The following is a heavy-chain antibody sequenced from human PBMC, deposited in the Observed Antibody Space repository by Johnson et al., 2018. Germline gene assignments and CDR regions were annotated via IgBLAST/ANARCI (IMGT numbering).Heavy chain of an antibody. CDR3: AREGTVGGRPPL. J-gene: IGHJ3*01. CDR2: IYYSGST. D-gene: IGHD4-23*01. Sequence: QVQLQESGPGLVKPSETXSLTCTVSGGSISSYYWSWIRQPPGKGLEWIGYIYYSGSTNYNPSLTSRVTISVDTSKNPFSLKLSSLTAADTAVYDCAREGTVGGRPPLWGQGTMVTVSS. CDR1: GGSISSYY. V-gene: IGHV4-59*01.